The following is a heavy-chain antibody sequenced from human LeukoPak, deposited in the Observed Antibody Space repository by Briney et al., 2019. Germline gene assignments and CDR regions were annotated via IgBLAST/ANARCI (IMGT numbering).Heavy chain of an antibody. Sequence: KSSETLSLTCAVYGGSFSGYYWSWIRQPPGKGLEWIGEINHSGSTNYNPSLKSRVTISVDTSKNQFSLKLSSVTAADTAVYYCASSDCGGDCYSLDAFDIWGQGTMVTVSS. J-gene: IGHJ3*02. CDR2: INHSGST. CDR1: GGSFSGYY. CDR3: ASSDCGGDCYSLDAFDI. V-gene: IGHV4-34*01. D-gene: IGHD2-21*02.